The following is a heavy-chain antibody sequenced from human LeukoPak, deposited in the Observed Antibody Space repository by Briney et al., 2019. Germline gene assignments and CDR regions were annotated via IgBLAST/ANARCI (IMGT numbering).Heavy chain of an antibody. V-gene: IGHV3-23*01. CDR1: GFTFSSYA. CDR3: ARDSGYYFDY. CDR2: ISGSGGTT. J-gene: IGHJ4*02. D-gene: IGHD3-10*01. Sequence: GGSLRLSCAASGFTFSSYAMNWVRQAPGQGLEWVSGISGSGGTTYYADSVKGRFTISRDNAKNSLYLQMNSLRAEDTAVYYCARDSGYYFDYWGQGTLVTVSS.